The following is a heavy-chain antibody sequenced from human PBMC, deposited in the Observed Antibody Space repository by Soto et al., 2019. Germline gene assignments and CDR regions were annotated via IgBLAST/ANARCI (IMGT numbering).Heavy chain of an antibody. D-gene: IGHD3-10*01. V-gene: IGHV4-59*01. CDR1: GGSISSYY. J-gene: IGHJ2*01. CDR3: AREDRRDGQPYGDWYFDL. CDR2: IYYSGST. Sequence: SETLSLTCTVSGGSISSYYWSWIRQPPGKGLEWIGYIYYSGSTNYNPSLKSRVTISVDTSKNQFSLKLSSVTAADTAVYYCAREDRRDGQPYGDWYFDLWGRGTLVTVSS.